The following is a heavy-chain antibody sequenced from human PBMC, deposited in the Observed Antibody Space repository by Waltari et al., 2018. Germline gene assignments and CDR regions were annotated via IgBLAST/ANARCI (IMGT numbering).Heavy chain of an antibody. V-gene: IGHV4-59*01. CDR2: IYYSGST. D-gene: IGHD3-3*01. CDR1: GGSISSYY. CDR3: AAYDFWSGYYSPVDY. Sequence: QVQLQESGPGLVKPSETLSLTCTVSGGSISSYYWSWIRQPPGKGLEWIGYIYYSGSTNYNPSLKSRVTISVDPSKNQFSLKLSSVTAADTAVYYCAAYDFWSGYYSPVDYWGQGTLVTVSS. J-gene: IGHJ4*02.